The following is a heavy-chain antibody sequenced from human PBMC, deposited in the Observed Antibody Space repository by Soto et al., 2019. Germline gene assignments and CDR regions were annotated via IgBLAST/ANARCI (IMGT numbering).Heavy chain of an antibody. V-gene: IGHV4-59*01. CDR3: AAGGGYQNWFDP. CDR1: GGSISSYY. D-gene: IGHD2-2*01. Sequence: SEALSRTCTVSGGSISSYYRSWIRQPPGKGLEWIGYIYYSGSTNYNPSLKSRVIISVDTSKNQFSLKLSSVTAADTAVYYCAAGGGYQNWFDPWGQGTLVTVSS. CDR2: IYYSGST. J-gene: IGHJ5*02.